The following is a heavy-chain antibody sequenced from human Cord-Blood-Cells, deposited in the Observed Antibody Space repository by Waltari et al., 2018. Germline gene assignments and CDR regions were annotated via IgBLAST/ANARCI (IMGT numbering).Heavy chain of an antibody. CDR2: ISSSGSTI. J-gene: IGHJ2*01. D-gene: IGHD3-22*01. CDR3: ARAPLWLNGYFDL. CDR1: GFTFSSYE. Sequence: EVQLVESGGGLVQPGGSLRLSCAASGFTFSSYEMNWVRQAPGKGLEWVSYISSSGSTIYYADSVKGRFTISRDNAKNSLYLQMNSLRAEDTAVYYCARAPLWLNGYFDLWGRGTLVTVSS. V-gene: IGHV3-48*03.